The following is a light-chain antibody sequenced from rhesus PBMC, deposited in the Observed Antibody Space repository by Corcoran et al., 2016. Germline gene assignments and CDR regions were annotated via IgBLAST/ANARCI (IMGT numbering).Light chain of an antibody. CDR1: QGIGTY. Sequence: DIQMTQSPSSLSASVGDRVTITCRASQGIGTYLNWYHQRPGKAPKRLIYVASSLESGVPSRFSGSGSGTDFTLTISSLQPEDFATYYWLQYNSFPFTFGQGTNVEIK. V-gene: IGKV1-43*01. CDR3: LQYNSFPFT. CDR2: VAS. J-gene: IGKJ2*01.